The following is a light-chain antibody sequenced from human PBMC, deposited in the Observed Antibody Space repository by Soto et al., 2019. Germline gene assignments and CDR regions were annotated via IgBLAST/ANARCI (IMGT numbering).Light chain of an antibody. CDR2: QTS. V-gene: IGKV3-11*01. CDR1: QYINTR. Sequence: EIVLTQSPATLSSFPGGRFTVSCRASQYINTRLAWYQHRPGQAPRLLIYQTSIRAAGIPARFSASGSGTDFTLTISDVQPEDFALYYCHQRQSWPRTFGQGTKVDIK. J-gene: IGKJ1*01. CDR3: HQRQSWPRT.